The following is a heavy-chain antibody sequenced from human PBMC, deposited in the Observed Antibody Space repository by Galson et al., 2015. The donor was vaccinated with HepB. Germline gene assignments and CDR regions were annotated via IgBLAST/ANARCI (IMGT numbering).Heavy chain of an antibody. D-gene: IGHD5-24*01. V-gene: IGHV3-30*18. J-gene: IGHJ3*02. Sequence: SLRLSCAASGFTFSSYGMHWVRQAPGKGLEWVAVISYDGSNKYYADSVKGRFTISRDNSKNTLYLQMNSLRAEDTAVYYCAKGLEMATIDDAFDIRGQGTMVTVSP. CDR3: AKGLEMATIDDAFDI. CDR1: GFTFSSYG. CDR2: ISYDGSNK.